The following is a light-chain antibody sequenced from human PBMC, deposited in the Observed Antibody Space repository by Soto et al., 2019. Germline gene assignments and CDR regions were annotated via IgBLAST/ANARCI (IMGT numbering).Light chain of an antibody. CDR3: QQYHSYSPYT. J-gene: IGKJ2*01. Sequence: DIQMTQSPSTLSASVGDRVTITCRASQSISSWLAWYQQKPGKAPKLLIYDASSLESGVPSRFSGSGSGTEFSITTSSLQPDEFATYYCQQYHSYSPYTFGQGTKLEIK. CDR1: QSISSW. CDR2: DAS. V-gene: IGKV1-5*01.